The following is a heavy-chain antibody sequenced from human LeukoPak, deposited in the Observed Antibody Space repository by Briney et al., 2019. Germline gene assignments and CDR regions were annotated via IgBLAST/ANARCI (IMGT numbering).Heavy chain of an antibody. CDR1: GFTFSDYY. Sequence: PGGSLRLSCAASGFTFSDYYMSGIRQAPGKGLEWVSYISSSGSTIYYADSVKGRFTISRDNAKNSLYLQMNSLRAEDTAVYYCARDRLHYGEYEKTFDYWGQGTLVSVSS. J-gene: IGHJ4*02. V-gene: IGHV3-11*04. CDR2: ISSSGSTI. CDR3: ARDRLHYGEYEKTFDY. D-gene: IGHD4-17*01.